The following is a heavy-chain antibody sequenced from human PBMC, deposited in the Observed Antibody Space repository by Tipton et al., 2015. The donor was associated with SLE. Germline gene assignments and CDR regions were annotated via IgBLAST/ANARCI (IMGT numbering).Heavy chain of an antibody. CDR3: AGGNWGSYYFDY. Sequence: GLVKPSETLSLTCAVYGGSFSGNYWSWIRQPPGKGLEWIGEINHSGSTNYNPSLKSRDTISVDRSKNQFSVKLSSVTAADTAVYYCAGGNWGSYYFDYWGQGTLVTVSS. CDR2: INHSGST. CDR1: GGSFSGNY. D-gene: IGHD7-27*01. V-gene: IGHV4-34*01. J-gene: IGHJ4*02.